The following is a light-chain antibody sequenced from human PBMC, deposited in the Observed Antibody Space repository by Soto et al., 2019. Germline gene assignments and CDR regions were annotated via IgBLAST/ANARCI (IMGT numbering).Light chain of an antibody. CDR1: QPISSY. V-gene: IGKV1-39*01. Sequence: DIQMTQSPSSLSASVGDRITITCRASQPISSYLNWYQQKPGKAPKLLMYGASSLQSGVPSRFSGRGSGTDFTLTINSLQPEDFATYYCQQSYSAPLTFGGGTKVEIK. CDR2: GAS. J-gene: IGKJ4*01. CDR3: QQSYSAPLT.